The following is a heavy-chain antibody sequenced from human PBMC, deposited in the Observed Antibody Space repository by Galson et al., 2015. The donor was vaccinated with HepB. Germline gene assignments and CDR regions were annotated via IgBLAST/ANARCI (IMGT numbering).Heavy chain of an antibody. J-gene: IGHJ5*02. CDR1: GFTFSDYA. V-gene: IGHV3-23*01. CDR3: ARGSGKAPKYNWFDP. Sequence: SLRLSCAASGFTFSDYAMTWVRQVPGRGLEWVSVISGDGGSTYYADSVKGRFTISRDNSKNTLYLLMNSLRAGDTAVYYCARGSGKAPKYNWFDPWGQGTLVTVSS. CDR2: ISGDGGST.